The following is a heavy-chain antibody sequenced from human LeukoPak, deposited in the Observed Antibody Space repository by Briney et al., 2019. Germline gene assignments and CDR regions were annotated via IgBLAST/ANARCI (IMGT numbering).Heavy chain of an antibody. CDR3: TTEGGWSFYFDY. CDR2: IKSKTDGGTP. J-gene: IGHJ4*02. Sequence: ETLSLTCAGYGGSFSDYYWSWIRQPPGKGLEWVGRIKSKTDGGTPDYAAPVKGRFTISRDDSKNTLYLQMNSLKTEDTAVYYCTTEGGWSFYFDYWGQGTLVTVSS. D-gene: IGHD2-15*01. CDR1: GGSFSDYY. V-gene: IGHV3-15*01.